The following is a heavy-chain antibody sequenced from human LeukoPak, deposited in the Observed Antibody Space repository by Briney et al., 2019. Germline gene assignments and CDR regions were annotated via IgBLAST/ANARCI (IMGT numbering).Heavy chain of an antibody. J-gene: IGHJ6*02. CDR2: ISSSSSTI. V-gene: IGHV3-48*02. CDR1: GFTFSSYS. Sequence: GGSLRLSCAASGFTFSSYSMNWVRQAPGKGLEWVSYISSSSSTIYYADSVKGRFTISGDNAKNSLYLQMNSLRDEDTAVYYCAREGYDYVWGSYPSLYYYYYGMDVWGQGTTVTVPS. CDR3: AREGYDYVWGSYPSLYYYYYGMDV. D-gene: IGHD3-16*02.